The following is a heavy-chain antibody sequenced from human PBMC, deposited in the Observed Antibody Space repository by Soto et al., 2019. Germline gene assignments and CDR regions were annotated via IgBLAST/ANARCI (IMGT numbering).Heavy chain of an antibody. CDR3: ARDDGTRDYYYYYGMDV. CDR2: ISAYNGNT. Sequence: GASVKVSCKASGYTFTSYGISWVRQAPGQGLEWMGWISAYNGNTNYAQKHQGRVTMTTDTSTSTAYMELRSLRSDDTAVYYCARDDGTRDYYYYYGMDVWGQGTTVTVSS. V-gene: IGHV1-18*01. CDR1: GYTFTSYG. J-gene: IGHJ6*02.